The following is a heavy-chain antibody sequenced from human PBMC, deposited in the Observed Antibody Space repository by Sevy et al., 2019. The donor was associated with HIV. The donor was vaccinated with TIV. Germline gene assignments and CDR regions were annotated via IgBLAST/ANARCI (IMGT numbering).Heavy chain of an antibody. J-gene: IGHJ6*03. V-gene: IGHV3-48*03. CDR2: ISSSGSTI. CDR3: ARNRGYDSSGYYTPPYYYMDV. D-gene: IGHD3-22*01. CDR1: GFTFSSYE. Sequence: GGSLRLSCAASGFTFSSYEMNWVRQAPGKGLEWVSYISSSGSTIYYADSVKGRFTISRDNAKNSLYLKMNSMRAEDTAVYYCARNRGYDSSGYYTPPYYYMDVWGKGTTVTVSS.